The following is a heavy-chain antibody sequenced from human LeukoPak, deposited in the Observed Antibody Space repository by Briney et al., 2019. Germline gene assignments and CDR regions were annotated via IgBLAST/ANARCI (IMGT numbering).Heavy chain of an antibody. CDR2: ISGSGSTI. CDR1: GFTFSNFE. V-gene: IGHV3-48*03. CDR3: ARMWGLDF. Sequence: GGSLRLSCAASGFTFSNFEMNWVRQAPGKGLEWISYISGSGSTIYYADSVRGRFTISRDNAKNSLYLQMNSLTTEDTAVYYCARMWGLDFWGQGTLVTVSS. D-gene: IGHD1-26*01. J-gene: IGHJ4*02.